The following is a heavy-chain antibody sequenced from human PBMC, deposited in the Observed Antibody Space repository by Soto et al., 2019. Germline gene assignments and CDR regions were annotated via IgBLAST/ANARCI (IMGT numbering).Heavy chain of an antibody. CDR1: GFTFSSYG. J-gene: IGHJ4*02. CDR3: AKEAGRFGSGSYYNGGVYFDY. Sequence: GGSLRLSCAASGFTFSSYGMHWVRQAPGKGLEWVAVISYDGSNKYYAESVKGRFTISRDNSKNTLYLQMNSLRAEDTAVYYCAKEAGRFGSGSYYNGGVYFDYWGQGTLVTVSS. D-gene: IGHD3-10*01. V-gene: IGHV3-30*18. CDR2: ISYDGSNK.